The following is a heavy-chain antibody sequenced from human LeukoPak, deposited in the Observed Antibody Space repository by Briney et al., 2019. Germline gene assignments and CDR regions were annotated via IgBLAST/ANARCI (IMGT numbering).Heavy chain of an antibody. CDR1: GYTFTSYY. J-gene: IGHJ5*02. V-gene: IGHV1-69*13. Sequence: SVKVSCKASGYTFTSYYMHWVRQAPGQGLEWMGGIIPIFGTANYAQKFQGRVTITADESTSTAYMELSSLRSEDTAVYYCARAGYCSGGSCYSGWYNWFDPWGQGTLVTVSS. CDR3: ARAGYCSGGSCYSGWYNWFDP. D-gene: IGHD2-15*01. CDR2: IIPIFGTA.